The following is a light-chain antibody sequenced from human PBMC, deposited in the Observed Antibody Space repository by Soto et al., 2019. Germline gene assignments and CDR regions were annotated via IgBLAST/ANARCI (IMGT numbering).Light chain of an antibody. J-gene: IGLJ1*01. CDR2: EVS. V-gene: IGLV2-14*01. CDR1: ISDVGGYNY. Sequence: LTLPASVSGSPGQSTTISCTGTISDVGGYNYVSWYQQHPGKAPKLMIYEVSNRPSGVSNRFSGSKSDNTASLTISGIQAEDEADYYCSSYTSLRTYVFGTGTKVT. CDR3: SSYTSLRTYV.